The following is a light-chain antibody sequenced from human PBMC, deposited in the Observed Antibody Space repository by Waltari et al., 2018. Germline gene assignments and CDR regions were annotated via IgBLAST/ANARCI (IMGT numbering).Light chain of an antibody. V-gene: IGLV4-69*01. CDR1: SGHSSNI. CDR2: VNSEGSH. Sequence: QLVLTQSPSASASLGASVRLTCTLDSGHSSNIIAWHQQQPEKGPRYLMKVNSEGSHSKGDELPDRVSGSGSGAERYLTISSVQSEDEADYYCQTGGHGTWVFGGGTKLTVL. J-gene: IGLJ3*02. CDR3: QTGGHGTWV.